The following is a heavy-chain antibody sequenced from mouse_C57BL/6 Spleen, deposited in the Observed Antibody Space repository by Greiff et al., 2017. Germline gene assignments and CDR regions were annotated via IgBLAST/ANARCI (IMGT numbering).Heavy chain of an antibody. CDR3: ARARGSSPSPFEV. CDR1: GYTFTDYN. CDR2: INPNNGGT. D-gene: IGHD1-1*01. V-gene: IGHV1-22*01. Sequence: EVKLQESGPELVKPGASVKMSCKASGYTFTDYNMHWVKQSHGKSLEWIGYINPNNGGTSYNQKFKGKATLTVNKSSSTAYMELRSLTSEDSAVYYCARARGSSPSPFEVWGTGTTVTVSS. J-gene: IGHJ1*03.